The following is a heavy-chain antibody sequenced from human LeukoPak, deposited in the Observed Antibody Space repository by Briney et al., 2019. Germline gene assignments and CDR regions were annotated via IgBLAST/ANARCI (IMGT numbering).Heavy chain of an antibody. J-gene: IGHJ4*02. D-gene: IGHD3-22*01. CDR2: IIPIFGTA. Sequence: ASVKVSCKAPGGTFSSYAISWVRQAPGQGLEWMGGIIPIFGTANYAQKFQGRVTITADKSTSTAYMELSSLRSEGTAVYYCARDRSSGKTTEGFDYWGQGTLVTVSS. CDR3: ARDRSSGKTTEGFDY. CDR1: GGTFSSYA. V-gene: IGHV1-69*06.